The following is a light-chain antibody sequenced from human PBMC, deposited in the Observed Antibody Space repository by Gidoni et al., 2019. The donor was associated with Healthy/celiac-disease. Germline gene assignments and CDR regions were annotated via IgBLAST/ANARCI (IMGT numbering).Light chain of an antibody. Sequence: SYVLTQPPSVSVAPGKPARITCGGNNIGSKSVHWYQQKPGQAPVLVIYYDSDRPSGIPERFSGSNSGNTATLTIGRVEAGDEADYYCQVWDSSSDHVVFGGGTKLTVL. CDR1: NIGSKS. CDR3: QVWDSSSDHVV. V-gene: IGLV3-21*04. CDR2: YDS. J-gene: IGLJ2*01.